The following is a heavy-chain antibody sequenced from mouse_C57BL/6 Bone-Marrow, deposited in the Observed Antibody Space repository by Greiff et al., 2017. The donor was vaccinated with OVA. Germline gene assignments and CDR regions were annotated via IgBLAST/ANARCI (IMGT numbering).Heavy chain of an antibody. Sequence: VQLQESGAELVRPGASVTLSCKASGYTFTDYEMHWVKQTPVHGLEWIGAIDPETGGTAYNQKFKGKAILTADKSSSTAYMELRSLTSEDSAVYYCIGEWTDYWGQGTSVTVSS. V-gene: IGHV1-15*01. CDR2: IDPETGGT. CDR1: GYTFTDYE. D-gene: IGHD1-3*01. CDR3: IGEWTDY. J-gene: IGHJ4*01.